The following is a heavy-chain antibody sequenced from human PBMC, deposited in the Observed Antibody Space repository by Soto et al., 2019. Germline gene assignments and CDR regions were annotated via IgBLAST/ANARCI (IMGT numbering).Heavy chain of an antibody. Sequence: SGGSLRLSCTASGFTFGDYAMSWFRQAPGKGLEWVGFIRGKAYGGTTEYAASVKGRFTISRDDSKSIAYLQMNSLKTEDTAVYYCTRDRAKQYYYDSSGYYYGYYYYGMDVWGQGTKVT. D-gene: IGHD3-22*01. CDR3: TRDRAKQYYYDSSGYYYGYYYYGMDV. V-gene: IGHV3-49*03. CDR2: IRGKAYGGTT. J-gene: IGHJ6*02. CDR1: GFTFGDYA.